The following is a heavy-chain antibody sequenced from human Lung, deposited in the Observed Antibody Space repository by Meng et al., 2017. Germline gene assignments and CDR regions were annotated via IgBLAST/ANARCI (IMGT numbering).Heavy chain of an antibody. D-gene: IGHD4-11*01. CDR1: GGSFSDYY. CDR3: ARGPTTMAHDFDY. CDR2: INHSGST. J-gene: IGHJ4*02. Sequence: QVQPQQWGAGLLKPSETLSLTCVGSGGSFSDYYWSWIRQPPGKGLEWIGEINHSGSTNYNPSLESRATISVDTSQNNLSLKLSSVTAADSAVYYCARGPTTMAHDFDYWGQGTLVTVSS. V-gene: IGHV4-34*01.